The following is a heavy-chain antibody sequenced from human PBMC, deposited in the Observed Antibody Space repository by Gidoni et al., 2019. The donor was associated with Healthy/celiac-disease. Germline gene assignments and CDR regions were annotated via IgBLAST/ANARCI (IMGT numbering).Heavy chain of an antibody. CDR2: ISGSGGST. J-gene: IGHJ4*02. V-gene: IGHV3-23*01. CDR1: GFTFSSYA. CDR3: AKDMREYSSSSYFDY. Sequence: EVQLLESGGGLVQPGGSLRLSCAASGFTFSSYAMSWVRQAPGKGLAWVSAISGSGGSTYYADSVKGRFTISRDNSKNTLYLQMNSLRAEDTAVYYCAKDMREYSSSSYFDYWGQGTLVTVSS. D-gene: IGHD6-6*01.